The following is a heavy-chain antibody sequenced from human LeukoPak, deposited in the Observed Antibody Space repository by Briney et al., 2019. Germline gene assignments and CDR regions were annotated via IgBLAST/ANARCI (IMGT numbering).Heavy chain of an antibody. V-gene: IGHV4-34*01. CDR3: ARGPDIVVVPAAKRDAFDI. J-gene: IGHJ3*02. CDR1: GGSFSGYY. Sequence: PSETLSLTCAVYGGSFSGYYWSWIRQPPGKGLEWLGEINHSGSTNYNPSLKSRVTISVDTSKNQFSLKLSSVTAADTAVYYCARGPDIVVVPAAKRDAFDIWGQGTMVTVSS. D-gene: IGHD2-2*01. CDR2: INHSGST.